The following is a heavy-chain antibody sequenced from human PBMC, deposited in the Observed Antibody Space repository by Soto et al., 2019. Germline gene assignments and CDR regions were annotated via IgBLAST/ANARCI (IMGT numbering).Heavy chain of an antibody. CDR2: IYYTGNT. V-gene: IGHV4-39*01. CDR1: GGSISSSTYY. D-gene: IGHD5-12*01. J-gene: IGHJ4*02. Sequence: SETLSLTCAVSGGSISSSTYYWGGIRQPPGKGLEWIGTIYYTGNTYYHPSLKSRVTISGDTSKNQFSLKLSSVTAADTAVYYCASESSGGYDYWGLGNLVTVSS. CDR3: ASESSGGYDY.